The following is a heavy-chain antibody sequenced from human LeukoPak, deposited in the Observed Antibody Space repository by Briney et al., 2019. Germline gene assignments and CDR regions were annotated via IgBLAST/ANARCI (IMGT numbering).Heavy chain of an antibody. J-gene: IGHJ4*02. V-gene: IGHV4-39*07. Sequence: PSETLSLTCTVSGGSLSSSSYYWGWIRQPPGKGLEWIGSIYYSGSTYYNPSLKSRVTISVDTSKNQFSLKLSSVTAADTAVYYCARDRGTSLPPHRSLLWFGESRDYWGQGTLVTVSS. CDR3: ARDRGTSLPPHRSLLWFGESRDY. CDR1: GGSLSSSSYY. D-gene: IGHD3-10*01. CDR2: IYYSGST.